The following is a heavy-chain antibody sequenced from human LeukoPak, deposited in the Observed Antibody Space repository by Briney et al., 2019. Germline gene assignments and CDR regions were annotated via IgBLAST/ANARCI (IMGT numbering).Heavy chain of an antibody. V-gene: IGHV1-2*02. J-gene: IGHJ4*02. Sequence: SVKVSCKTSGYTFTGYYMHWVRQAPGQGLEWMGSVDPNTGDTNYPQNFQGRVTMTRDTSISTAYMELSSLRYDDTAVYYCARGGWGSSPYFDYWGQETLVTVSS. CDR1: GYTFTGYY. CDR3: ARGGWGSSPYFDY. CDR2: VDPNTGDT. D-gene: IGHD6-6*01.